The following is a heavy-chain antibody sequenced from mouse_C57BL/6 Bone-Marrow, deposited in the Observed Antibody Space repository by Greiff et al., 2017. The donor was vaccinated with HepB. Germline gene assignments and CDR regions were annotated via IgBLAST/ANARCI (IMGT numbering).Heavy chain of an antibody. D-gene: IGHD1-1*01. J-gene: IGHJ3*01. Sequence: EVKLMESGGGLVQPGGSLSLSCAASGFTFTDYYMSWVRQPPGKALEWLGFIRNKANGYTTEYSASVKGRFTISRDNSQSILYLQMNALRSEDSATYYCARYIPFTAVESSYFDDWGQGTLVTVSA. V-gene: IGHV7-3*01. CDR2: IRNKANGYTT. CDR3: ARYIPFTAVESSYFDD. CDR1: GFTFTDYY.